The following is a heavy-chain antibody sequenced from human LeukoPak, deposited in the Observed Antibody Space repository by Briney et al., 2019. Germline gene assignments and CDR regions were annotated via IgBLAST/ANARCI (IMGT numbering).Heavy chain of an antibody. V-gene: IGHV3-7*01. CDR2: KKQDGSEK. CDR3: ASFSPDY. CDR1: GFTISSYW. Sequence: GGSLRLSCAASGFTISSYWMSWVRQAPGKGLEWVANKKQDGSEKRYVDSVKGRFTISRDNAKNSLYLQMNSLRAEDTAVYYCASFSPDYWGQGTLVTVSS. J-gene: IGHJ4*02.